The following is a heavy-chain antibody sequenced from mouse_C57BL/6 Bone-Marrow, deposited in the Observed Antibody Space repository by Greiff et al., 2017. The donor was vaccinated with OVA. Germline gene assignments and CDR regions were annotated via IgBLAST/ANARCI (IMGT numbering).Heavy chain of an antibody. D-gene: IGHD1-1*01. CDR2: INPYNGGT. CDR1: GYTFTDYY. CDR3: ARGGTTGVATYAMDD. J-gene: IGHJ4*01. V-gene: IGHV1-19*01. Sequence: EVQLQQSGPVLVKPGASVKMSCKASGYTFTDYYMNWVKQSHGKSLEWIGDINPYNGGTSYNQKFKGKATLTVDKSSSTAYMELNSLTSEDSAVYYCARGGTTGVATYAMDDWGKGTSVTVSS.